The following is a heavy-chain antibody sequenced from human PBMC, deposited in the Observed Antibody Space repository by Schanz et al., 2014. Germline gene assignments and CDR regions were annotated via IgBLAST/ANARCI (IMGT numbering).Heavy chain of an antibody. CDR1: GFTFTTYA. CDR2: MSWNAGSL. D-gene: IGHD2-2*01. CDR3: AKVAPAATYLDS. J-gene: IGHJ4*02. V-gene: IGHV3-23*01. Sequence: DVQLLESGGGLVQPGESLRLSCAASGFTFTTYAMTWVRQAPGKGLEWVSGMSWNAGSLGYGDSVKGRFTISRDNAKNSLFLQMNSLSAEDTAVYYCAKVAPAATYLDSWGLGTLVTVSS.